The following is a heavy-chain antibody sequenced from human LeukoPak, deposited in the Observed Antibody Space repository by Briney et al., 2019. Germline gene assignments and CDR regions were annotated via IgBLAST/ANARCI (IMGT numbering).Heavy chain of an antibody. CDR1: GFTFSTYY. D-gene: IGHD6-19*01. J-gene: IGHJ4*02. Sequence: GGSLGLSCTASGFTFSTYYMAWVRQAPGKGLEWVANIRQDGSGKFYADSVKGRFTISRDNAKNSLFLQMNSLRAEDTAVYFCARWLYNSGWAIDYWGQGTLVTVSS. CDR2: IRQDGSGK. CDR3: ARWLYNSGWAIDY. V-gene: IGHV3-7*01.